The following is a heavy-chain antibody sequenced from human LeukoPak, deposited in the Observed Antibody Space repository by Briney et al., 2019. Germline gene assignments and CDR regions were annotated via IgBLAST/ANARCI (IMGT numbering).Heavy chain of an antibody. CDR2: INPSGGST. CDR1: GYTFTSYY. V-gene: IGHV1-46*01. Sequence: ASVKVSCKASGYTFTSYYMHWVRQAPGQGLEWMGIINPSGGSTSYAQKFQGRVTMTRDMSTSTVYMELSSLRSDDTAVYYCARGVEWLLFSTYYYMDVWGKGTTVTVSS. CDR3: ARGVEWLLFSTYYYMDV. D-gene: IGHD3-3*01. J-gene: IGHJ6*03.